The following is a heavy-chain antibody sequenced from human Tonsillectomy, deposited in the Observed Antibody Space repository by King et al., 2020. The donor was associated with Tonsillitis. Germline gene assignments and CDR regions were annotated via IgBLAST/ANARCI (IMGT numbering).Heavy chain of an antibody. CDR2: IYYSGST. CDR1: GGSISSSSHY. CDR3: ARAPLRYCSGGSCYSYFDY. J-gene: IGHJ4*02. Sequence: QLQESGPGLVKPSETLSLTCTVSGGSISSSSHYWGWIRQPPGKGLEWIGSIYYSGSTYYNPSLKSRVTISVDTSKNQFSLKLSSVTAADTAVYYCARAPLRYCSGGSCYSYFDYWGQGTLVTVSS. V-gene: IGHV4-39*01. D-gene: IGHD2-15*01.